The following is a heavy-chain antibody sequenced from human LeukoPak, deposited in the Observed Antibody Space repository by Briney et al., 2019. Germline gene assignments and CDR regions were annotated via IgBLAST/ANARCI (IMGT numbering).Heavy chain of an antibody. CDR3: ARERFYVDGDYVAPYYFDY. D-gene: IGHD4-17*01. CDR1: GGSISSGDYY. V-gene: IGHV4-30-4*01. CDR2: IYYSGST. J-gene: IGHJ4*02. Sequence: SETLSLTCTVSGGSISSGDYYWSWIRQPPGKGLEWIGYIYYSGSTYYNPSLKSRVTISVDTSKNQLSLKLSSVTAADTAVYYCARERFYVDGDYVAPYYFDYWGQGTLVTVSS.